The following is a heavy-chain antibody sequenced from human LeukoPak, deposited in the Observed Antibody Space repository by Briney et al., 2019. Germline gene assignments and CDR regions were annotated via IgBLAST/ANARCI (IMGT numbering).Heavy chain of an antibody. CDR1: GFTFSSYA. Sequence: GGSLRLSCAASGFTFSSYAMSWVRQAPGKGLEGVSAISGSGGSTYYADSVKGRFTISRDNSKNTLYLQMNSLRAEGTAVYYCAKTPYYYDSSGYLDAFDIWGQGTMVTVSS. V-gene: IGHV3-23*01. D-gene: IGHD3-22*01. J-gene: IGHJ3*02. CDR2: ISGSGGST. CDR3: AKTPYYYDSSGYLDAFDI.